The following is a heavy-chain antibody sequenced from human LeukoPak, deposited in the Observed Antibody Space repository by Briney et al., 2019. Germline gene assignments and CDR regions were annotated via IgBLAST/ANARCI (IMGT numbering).Heavy chain of an antibody. Sequence: ASVKVSCKASGYTFTGYCMHWVRQAPGQGLEWMGWINPNSGGTNYAQKFQGRVTMTRDTSISTAYMELSRLRSDDTAVYYCARGVWFGELRDYWGQGTLVTVSS. J-gene: IGHJ4*02. CDR1: GYTFTGYC. CDR3: ARGVWFGELRDY. V-gene: IGHV1-2*02. D-gene: IGHD3-10*01. CDR2: INPNSGGT.